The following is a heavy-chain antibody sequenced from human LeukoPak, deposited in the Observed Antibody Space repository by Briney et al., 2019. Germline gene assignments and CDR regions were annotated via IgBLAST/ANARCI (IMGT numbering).Heavy chain of an antibody. J-gene: IGHJ4*02. V-gene: IGHV3-21*01. CDR1: GFTFSSYN. CDR2: ISSSSSYI. CDR3: ARLSSSWYDY. D-gene: IGHD6-13*01. Sequence: RGSLRLSCAASGFTFSSYNMHWVRQAPGKGLEWVSSISSSSSYIYYADSVKGRFTISRDNAKNSLYLQMNSLRAEDTGVYYCARLSSSWYDYWGQGTLVTVSS.